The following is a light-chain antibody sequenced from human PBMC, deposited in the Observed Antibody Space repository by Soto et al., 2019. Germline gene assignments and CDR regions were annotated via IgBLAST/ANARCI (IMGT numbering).Light chain of an antibody. Sequence: QSVLTQPASVSGSPGQSITISCTGTSSDVGGYSYVSWYQQHPGKAPKLLIYDVSNRPSGVSNRFSGSKSGNTASLTISGRQAEDEADYYCSSYTSSSTLVVFGGGTKLTVL. CDR2: DVS. V-gene: IGLV2-14*03. J-gene: IGLJ2*01. CDR3: SSYTSSSTLVV. CDR1: SSDVGGYSY.